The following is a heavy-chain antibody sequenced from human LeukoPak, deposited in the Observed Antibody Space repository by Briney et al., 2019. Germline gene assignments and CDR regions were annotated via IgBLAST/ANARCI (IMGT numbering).Heavy chain of an antibody. CDR2: IYSSGST. Sequence: PSETLSLTCTVSDGSISGYYWSWIRQPPGKGLEYIGYIYSSGSTYYSPSLKGRVIISLDTSKNQFSLKLNSVTAADTAMFYCARSNYGYQKPLDYWGQGTLVTVSS. V-gene: IGHV4-59*01. D-gene: IGHD5-24*01. J-gene: IGHJ4*02. CDR3: ARSNYGYQKPLDY. CDR1: DGSISGYY.